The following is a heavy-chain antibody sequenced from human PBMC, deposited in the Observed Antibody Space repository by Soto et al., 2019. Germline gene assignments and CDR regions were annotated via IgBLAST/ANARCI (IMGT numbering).Heavy chain of an antibody. Sequence: QVDLVESGGGVVEPGRSLRLSCAASGFNFSAFGLHWVRQAPGQGLEWVALILYDGRNKFYADSVRDRFTISRDNSKNTLFLQVDSLMPEDTAVYFCARDARLRLALDPWWQGTLV. CDR2: ILYDGRNK. V-gene: IGHV3-33*01. CDR3: ARDARLRLALDP. CDR1: GFNFSAFG. J-gene: IGHJ5*02. D-gene: IGHD2-21*01.